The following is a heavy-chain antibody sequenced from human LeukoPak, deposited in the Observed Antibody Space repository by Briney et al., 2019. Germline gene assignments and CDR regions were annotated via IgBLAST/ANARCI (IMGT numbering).Heavy chain of an antibody. CDR1: GFTFSSYA. CDR2: ISYDGSNK. D-gene: IGHD3-22*01. V-gene: IGHV3-30-3*01. CDR3: ARDQYYYDSSGYYLFDY. J-gene: IGHJ4*02. Sequence: GRSLRLSCATSGFTFSSYAMHWVRQAPGKGLEWVAVISYDGSNKYYADSVKGRFTISRDNSKNTLYLQMNSLRAEDTAVYYCARDQYYYDSSGYYLFDYWGQGTLVTVSS.